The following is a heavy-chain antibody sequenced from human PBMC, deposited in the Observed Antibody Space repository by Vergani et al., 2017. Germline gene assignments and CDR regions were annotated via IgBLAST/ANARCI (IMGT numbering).Heavy chain of an antibody. CDR1: GGSISSGDYY. J-gene: IGHJ5*02. CDR2: IYYSGST. Sequence: QVQLQESGPGLVKPSQTLSLTCTVSGGSISSGDYYWSWIRQPPGKGLEWIGYIYYSGSTNYNPSLKSRVTISVDTSKNQFSLKLSSVTAADTAVYYCARASYDSSGYYLNWFDPWGQGTLVTVSS. V-gene: IGHV4-30-4*08. D-gene: IGHD3-22*01. CDR3: ARASYDSSGYYLNWFDP.